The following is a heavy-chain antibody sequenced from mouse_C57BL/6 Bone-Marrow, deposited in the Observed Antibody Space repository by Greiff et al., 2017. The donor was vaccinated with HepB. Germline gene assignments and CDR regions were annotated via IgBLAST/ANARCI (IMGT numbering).Heavy chain of an antibody. D-gene: IGHD5-1-1*01. V-gene: IGHV1-50*01. CDR3: ARGYHGFDY. CDR1: GYTFTSYW. J-gene: IGHJ2*01. Sequence: VQLQQSGAELVKPGASVKLSCKASGYTFTSYWMQWVKQRPGQGLEWIGEIDPSDSYTNYNQKFKGKATLTVDTSSSTAYMQLSSLTSEDSAVCYCARGYHGFDYWGQGTTLTVSS. CDR2: IDPSDSYT.